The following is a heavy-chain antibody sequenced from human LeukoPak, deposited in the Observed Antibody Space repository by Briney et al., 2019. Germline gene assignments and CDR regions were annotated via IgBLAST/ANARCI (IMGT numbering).Heavy chain of an antibody. CDR2: INPNSGGT. Sequence: ASVKVSCKASGYTFTGYYMHWVRQAPGQGLEWMGWINPNSGGTNYAQKLQGRVTMTTDTSTSTAYMELRSLRSDDTAVYYCARDRLGSSWYYYYYGMDVWGQGTTVTVSS. D-gene: IGHD6-13*01. CDR3: ARDRLGSSWYYYYYGMDV. CDR1: GYTFTGYY. V-gene: IGHV1-2*02. J-gene: IGHJ6*02.